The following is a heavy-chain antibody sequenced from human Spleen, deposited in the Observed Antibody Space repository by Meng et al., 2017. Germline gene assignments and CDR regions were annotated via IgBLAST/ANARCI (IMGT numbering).Heavy chain of an antibody. D-gene: IGHD6-13*01. J-gene: IGHJ6*02. CDR1: GGIFSNYV. V-gene: IGHV1-69*05. CDR2: INAVFGTT. Sequence: SVKVSCKALGGIFSNYVIGWVRQAPGQGLEWMGGINAVFGTTNYAQKFQGRVTITTDESTSTVYMELTRLTSEDTAVYYCARDGPGHSSSWPYYYYYGMDVWGQGTTVTVSS. CDR3: ARDGPGHSSSWPYYYYYGMDV.